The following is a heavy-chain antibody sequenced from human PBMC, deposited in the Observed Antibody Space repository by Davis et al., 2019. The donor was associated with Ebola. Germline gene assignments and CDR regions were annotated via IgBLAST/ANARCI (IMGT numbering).Heavy chain of an antibody. CDR1: GDTFTNYV. CDR3: AKSGYGSSWFDFRPPQNFFYYYLDV. V-gene: IGHV1-69*10. D-gene: IGHD6-13*01. Sequence: SVKVSCKASGDTFTNYVINWVRQAPGQGLEWMGGIIPILDIANYAQKFQGRVTITADTSTRTAYMEVSGLTSEDTAVYYCAKSGYGSSWFDFRPPQNFFYYYLDVWGKGTTVTVSS. CDR2: IIPILDIA. J-gene: IGHJ6*03.